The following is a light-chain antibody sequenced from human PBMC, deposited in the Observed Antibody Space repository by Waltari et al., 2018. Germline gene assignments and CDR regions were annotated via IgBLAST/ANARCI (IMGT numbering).Light chain of an antibody. Sequence: DVVMTQSPLSLSATLGQPASFSCRSGQSLVYSDGNTYLSWFQQRPGQSPRRLIYRISNRDSGVPDRFSGSGSGTDFTLKISRVEADDVGVYYCMQAVHRPYTFGQGTKLEIK. V-gene: IGKV2-30*01. CDR1: QSLVYSDGNTY. J-gene: IGKJ2*01. CDR2: RIS. CDR3: MQAVHRPYT.